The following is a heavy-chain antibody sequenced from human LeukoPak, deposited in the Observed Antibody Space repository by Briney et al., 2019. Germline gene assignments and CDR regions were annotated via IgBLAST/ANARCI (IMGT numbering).Heavy chain of an antibody. CDR2: ISGSGGST. V-gene: IGHV3-23*01. Sequence: GGSLRLSCPASGFTFSSYAMSWVRQPPGKGLEWVSAISGSGGSTYYADSVKGRFNTSRDKSKNTLYLQMNSLRAEDTAVYYCAKAIAVAGDEYYFDYWGQGTLVTVSS. CDR1: GFTFSSYA. J-gene: IGHJ4*02. CDR3: AKAIAVAGDEYYFDY. D-gene: IGHD6-19*01.